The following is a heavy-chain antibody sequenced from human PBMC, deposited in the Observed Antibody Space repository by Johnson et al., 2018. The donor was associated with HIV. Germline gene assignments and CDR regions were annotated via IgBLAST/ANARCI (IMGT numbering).Heavy chain of an antibody. J-gene: IGHJ3*02. Sequence: VQLVESGGGVVQPGGSLRLSCAASGFTFSSYAMSWVRQAPGKGLEWVSAISGSGGSTYYADSVKGRFTISRDNSKNTLYLQMNSLRAEDTAVYYCAKDIGYSSGLGNTAFDMWGLGTMVTVSS. CDR2: ISGSGGST. CDR3: AKDIGYSSGLGNTAFDM. D-gene: IGHD6-19*01. CDR1: GFTFSSYA. V-gene: IGHV3-23*04.